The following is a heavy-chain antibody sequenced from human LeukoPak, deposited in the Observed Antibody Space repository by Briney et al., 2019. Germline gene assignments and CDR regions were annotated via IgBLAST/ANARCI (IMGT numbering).Heavy chain of an antibody. V-gene: IGHV4-59*07. J-gene: IGHJ4*02. D-gene: IGHD3-10*01. Sequence: ASDTLSLTCTVSGGSISSYYWSWIRQPPGKGLEWIGYIYYSGSTNYNPSLKSRVTISVDTSKNQFSLKLSSVTAADTAVYYCARYTQYGSGSLYWGQGTLVTVSS. CDR1: GGSISSYY. CDR2: IYYSGST. CDR3: ARYTQYGSGSLY.